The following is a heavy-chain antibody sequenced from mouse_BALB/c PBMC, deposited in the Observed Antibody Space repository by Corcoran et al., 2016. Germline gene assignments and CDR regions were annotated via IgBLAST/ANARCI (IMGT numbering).Heavy chain of an antibody. J-gene: IGHJ2*01. CDR3: ARDYGILFDY. Sequence: QVTLKESGPGILQPSQTLRLTCSFSGFSLSTSGMGVSWLRQPSGKGLEWLAHIYWDDDKRYNPSLKSRLTISKVTSSNQVFLKITSVDTADTATYYCARDYGILFDYWGQGTTLTVSS. V-gene: IGHV8-12*01. CDR2: IYWDDDK. D-gene: IGHD1-1*01. CDR1: GFSLSTSGMG.